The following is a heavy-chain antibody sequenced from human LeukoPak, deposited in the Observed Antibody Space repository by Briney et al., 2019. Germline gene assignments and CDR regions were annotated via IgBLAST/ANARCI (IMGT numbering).Heavy chain of an antibody. D-gene: IGHD2-15*01. CDR2: ISYDGSNK. Sequence: PGGSLRLSCAASGFTFSSYGMHWVRQAPGKGLERVAVISYDGSNKYYADSVKGRFTISRDNSKNTLYLQMNSLRAEDTAVYYCASSISIIVVVVGGRDDAFDIWGQGTMVTVSS. CDR3: ASSISIIVVVVGGRDDAFDI. V-gene: IGHV3-30*03. J-gene: IGHJ3*02. CDR1: GFTFSSYG.